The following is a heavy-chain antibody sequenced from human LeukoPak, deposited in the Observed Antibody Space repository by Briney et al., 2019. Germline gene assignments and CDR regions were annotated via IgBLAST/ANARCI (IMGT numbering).Heavy chain of an antibody. CDR3: ARRGPKEDIVVVPAAPEAWFDP. J-gene: IGHJ5*02. D-gene: IGHD2-2*01. CDR2: IYCSGST. Sequence: SETLSLTCTVSGGSISSGDYYWSWIRQPPGEGLEWIGYIYCSGSTYYNPSLKSRVTISVDTSKNQFSLKLSSVTAADTAVYYCARRGPKEDIVVVPAAPEAWFDPWGQGTLVTVSS. CDR1: GGSISSGDYY. V-gene: IGHV4-30-4*01.